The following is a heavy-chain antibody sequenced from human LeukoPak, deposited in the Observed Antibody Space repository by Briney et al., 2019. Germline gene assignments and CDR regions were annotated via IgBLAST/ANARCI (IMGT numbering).Heavy chain of an antibody. CDR1: GFTFSSYA. Sequence: GGSLRLSCAASGFTFSSYAMHWVRQAPGKGLEWVAVISYNGSNKYYADSVKGRFTISRDNSKNTLYLQMNSLRAEDTALYYCARDSLTTVTPQPALRPVNDAFDIWGQGTMVTVSS. CDR2: ISYNGSNK. D-gene: IGHD4-11*01. J-gene: IGHJ3*02. CDR3: ARDSLTTVTPQPALRPVNDAFDI. V-gene: IGHV3-30*01.